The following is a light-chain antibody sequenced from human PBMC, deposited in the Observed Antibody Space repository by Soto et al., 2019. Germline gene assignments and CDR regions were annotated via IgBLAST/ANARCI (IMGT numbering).Light chain of an antibody. CDR2: GAS. V-gene: IGKV3-20*01. J-gene: IGKJ2*01. CDR1: QSVSSRN. Sequence: EIVLTQSPGTVSLSPGERATLSCRASQSVSSRNLAWYRQKPGLAPSLLIFGASNRATGIPDRFSGSGSGTDFTLTISRLEPEDCAVYYCLRYGDSPPAYTFGQGTKLEIK. CDR3: LRYGDSPPAYT.